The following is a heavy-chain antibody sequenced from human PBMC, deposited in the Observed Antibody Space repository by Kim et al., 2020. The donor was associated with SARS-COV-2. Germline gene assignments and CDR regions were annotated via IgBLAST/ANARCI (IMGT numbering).Heavy chain of an antibody. V-gene: IGHV4-39*02. CDR2: INRRGST. J-gene: IGHJ4*01. D-gene: IGHD1-26*01. CDR1: GDSINSGNYF. CDR3: ARAYSGLYQAADY. Sequence: SETLSLTCIVSGDSINSGNYFWVWIRQPQGMGLEWVGSINRRGSTYYKLSLNSRVTMSADKSNNHFSLNLISVTAAATAFYYCARAYSGLYQAADYWG.